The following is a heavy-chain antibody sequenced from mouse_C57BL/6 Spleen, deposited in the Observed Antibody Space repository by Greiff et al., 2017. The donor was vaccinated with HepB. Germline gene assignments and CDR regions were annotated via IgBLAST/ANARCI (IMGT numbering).Heavy chain of an antibody. V-gene: IGHV1-22*01. D-gene: IGHD1-1*01. Sequence: VQLQQSGPELVKPGASVKMSCKASGYTFTDYNMHWVKQSHGKSLEWIGYINPNNGGTSYNQKFKGKATLTVNKSSSTAYMELRSLTSEDSAVYYCAEFTTVVATKGYWGQGTTLTVSS. CDR1: GYTFTDYN. CDR2: INPNNGGT. J-gene: IGHJ2*01. CDR3: AEFTTVVATKGY.